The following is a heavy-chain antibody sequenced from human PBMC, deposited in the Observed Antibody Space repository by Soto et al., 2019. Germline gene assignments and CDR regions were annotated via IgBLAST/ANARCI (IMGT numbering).Heavy chain of an antibody. D-gene: IGHD3-22*01. Sequence: QVQLVQSGAEVKKPGSSVKVSCKASGGTFSSYAISWVRQAPGQGLEWMGGIIPTFGTANYAQKFQGRVMITADESTSTAYMELSSLRSEDTAVYYCARDKVGYYDSSGYYRVSVPPDYYYGMDVWGQGTTVTVSS. CDR2: IIPTFGTA. J-gene: IGHJ6*02. V-gene: IGHV1-69*01. CDR1: GGTFSSYA. CDR3: ARDKVGYYDSSGYYRVSVPPDYYYGMDV.